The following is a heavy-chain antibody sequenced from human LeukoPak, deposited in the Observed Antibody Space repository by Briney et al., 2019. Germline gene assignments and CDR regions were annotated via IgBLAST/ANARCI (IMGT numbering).Heavy chain of an antibody. D-gene: IGHD2-15*01. V-gene: IGHV1-2*02. CDR2: INPNSGGT. CDR1: GYTFTGYY. CDR3: ARDTVVTVPTYYFDY. Sequence: GASVKVSCKASGYTFTGYYMHWVRQAPGQGLEWVGWINPNSGGTNYAQKFQGRVTMTRDTSISTAYMELSRLRSDDTAVYYCARDTVVTVPTYYFDYWGQGTLVTVSS. J-gene: IGHJ4*02.